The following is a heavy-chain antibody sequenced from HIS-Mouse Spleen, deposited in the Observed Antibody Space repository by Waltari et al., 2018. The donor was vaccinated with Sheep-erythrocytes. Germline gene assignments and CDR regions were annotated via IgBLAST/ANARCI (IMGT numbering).Heavy chain of an antibody. Sequence: EVQLVESGGGLVKPGGSLRLSCAASGFPFSSDSMNWFRQAPGKGLEWVSSISSSSSYIYYADSVKGRFTISRDNAKNSLYLQMNSLRAEDTAVYYCARVASGATFDYWGQGTLVTVSS. CDR2: ISSSSSYI. V-gene: IGHV3-21*01. CDR1: GFPFSSDS. J-gene: IGHJ4*02. D-gene: IGHD1-26*01. CDR3: ARVASGATFDY.